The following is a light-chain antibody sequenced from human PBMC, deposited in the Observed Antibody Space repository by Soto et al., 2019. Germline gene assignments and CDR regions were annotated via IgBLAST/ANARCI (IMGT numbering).Light chain of an antibody. CDR2: GAY. J-gene: IGKJ3*01. V-gene: IGKV3-20*01. CDR3: QQYGSSPLFT. Sequence: EIVLTQSPGTLSLSPGERATLSCRASQSVSSSYLAWYQQKPGQAPRLLIYGAYSRATGIPDRFSGSGSGTDFTLTISRLEPEDFAVYYCQQYGSSPLFTFGPGTKVYSK. CDR1: QSVSSSY.